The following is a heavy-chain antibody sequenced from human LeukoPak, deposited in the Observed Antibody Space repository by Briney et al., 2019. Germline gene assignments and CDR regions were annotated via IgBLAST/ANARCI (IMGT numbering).Heavy chain of an antibody. CDR3: ARGYCSGGSCYPVYYFDY. V-gene: IGHV4-31*11. D-gene: IGHD2-15*01. J-gene: IGHJ4*02. CDR1: GGSFSGYY. Sequence: SETLSLTCAVYGGSFSGYYWTWIRQHPGKGLEWIGYIYYSGSTYYNPSLKSRVTISVDTSKNQFSLKLSSVTAADTAVYYCARGYCSGGSCYPVYYFDYWGQGTLVTVSS. CDR2: IYYSGST.